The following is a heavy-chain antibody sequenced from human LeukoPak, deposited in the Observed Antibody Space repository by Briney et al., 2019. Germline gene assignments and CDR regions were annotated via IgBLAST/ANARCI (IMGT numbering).Heavy chain of an antibody. CDR1: GFTVSSNY. V-gene: IGHV3-66*01. D-gene: IGHD3-22*01. J-gene: IGHJ4*02. CDR3: ASRLNY. CDR2: IYSGGST. Sequence: PGGSLRLSSAASGFTVSSNYMSWVRQAPGKGLEWVSVIYSGGSTYYADSVKGRFTISRDNSKNTLYLQMNSLRAEDTAVYYCASRLNYWGQGTLVTVSS.